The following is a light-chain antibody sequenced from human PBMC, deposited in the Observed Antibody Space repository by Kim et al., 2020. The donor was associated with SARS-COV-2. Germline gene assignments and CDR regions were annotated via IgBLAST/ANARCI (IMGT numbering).Light chain of an antibody. CDR3: VLYMGSGSWG. J-gene: IGLJ3*02. V-gene: IGLV8-61*01. CDR2: STN. CDR1: SGSVSTSYY. Sequence: GGTVTLTCGLSSGSVSTSYYPSWYQQTQGQAPRTLIYSTNTRSSGVPDRFSGSILGNKAALTITGARADDESDYYCVLYMGSGSWGFGGGTQLTVL.